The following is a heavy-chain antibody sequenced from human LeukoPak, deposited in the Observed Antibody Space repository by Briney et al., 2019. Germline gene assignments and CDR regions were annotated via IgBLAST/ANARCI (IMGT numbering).Heavy chain of an antibody. V-gene: IGHV3-23*01. Sequence: GGSLRLSCAASGFTFSSYAMSWVRQAPGKGLEWVSAISGSGGSTYYADSAKGRFTISRDNSKNTLFLQMNSLRAEDTAEYYCARDGGNTPKTIDYWGQGTLVTVSS. CDR1: GFTFSSYA. CDR2: ISGSGGST. D-gene: IGHD1-26*01. J-gene: IGHJ4*02. CDR3: ARDGGNTPKTIDY.